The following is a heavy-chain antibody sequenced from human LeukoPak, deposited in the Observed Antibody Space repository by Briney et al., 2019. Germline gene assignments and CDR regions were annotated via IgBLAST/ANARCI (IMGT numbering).Heavy chain of an antibody. CDR2: IWSDGTNT. D-gene: IGHD4-11*01. CDR3: ARDAQRGFDYSNSLQY. CDR1: GFTFNHYG. Sequence: AGGSLRLSCAATGFTFNHYGMHWVRQAPGEGLEWVAVIWSDGTNTYYSDSVKGRFTISRVDSEKTVYLQMKSLRPDDSGVYYCARDAQRGFDYSNSLQYWVQATPVTVST. J-gene: IGHJ4*02. V-gene: IGHV3-33*01.